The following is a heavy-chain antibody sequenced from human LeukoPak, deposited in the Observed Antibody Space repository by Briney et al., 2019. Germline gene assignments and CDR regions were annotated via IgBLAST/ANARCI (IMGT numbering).Heavy chain of an antibody. Sequence: GGSLRLSCAASGFTFSSYNMNWVRQAPGKGLEWVSVLYSGGDTYYADSVKGRFTVSRDNSKNTLYLQMNSLGAEDTAVYYCARDTSGYCSTSRCYGSWYFDLWGRGTLVTVSS. V-gene: IGHV3-53*01. J-gene: IGHJ2*01. D-gene: IGHD2-2*01. CDR3: ARDTSGYCSTSRCYGSWYFDL. CDR1: GFTFSSYN. CDR2: LYSGGDT.